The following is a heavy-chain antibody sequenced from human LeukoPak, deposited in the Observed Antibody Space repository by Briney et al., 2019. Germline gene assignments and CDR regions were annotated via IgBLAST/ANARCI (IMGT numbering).Heavy chain of an antibody. CDR3: ASDLSIAVAQP. V-gene: IGHV4-39*01. CDR1: GGSISSSSYY. D-gene: IGHD6-19*01. J-gene: IGHJ5*02. CDR2: IYCSGST. Sequence: SETLSLTCTVSGGSISSSSYYWGWIRQPPGKGLEWIGSIYCSGSTYYNPSLKSRVTISVDTSKNQFSLKLSSVTAADTAVYYCASDLSIAVAQPWGQGTLVTVSS.